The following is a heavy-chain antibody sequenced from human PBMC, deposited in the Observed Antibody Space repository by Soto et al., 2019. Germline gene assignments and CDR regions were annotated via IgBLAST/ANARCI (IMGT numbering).Heavy chain of an antibody. CDR3: ARDLSGFFQH. V-gene: IGHV6-1*01. CDR2: TYYRSKWYN. J-gene: IGHJ1*01. D-gene: IGHD3-3*02. CDR1: GDSVFSNSAA. Sequence: PSQTLSLTCAISGDSVFSNSAAWNWIRQSPSRGLGWLGRTYYRSKWYNDYAGSVRSRITINPDTSKNQFSLHLNSVTPDDTAVYYCARDLSGFFQHWGLGTLVTVSS.